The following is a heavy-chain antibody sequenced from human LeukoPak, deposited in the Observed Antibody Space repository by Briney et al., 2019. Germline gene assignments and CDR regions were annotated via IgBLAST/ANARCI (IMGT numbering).Heavy chain of an antibody. Sequence: GGSLRLSCAASGFTFSSYSINWVRQAPGKGLEWVSSISSSSSFISYADSVKGRFTISRDNAKNSVFLQMNSLRAEDTAVYYCASLDYWGQGTPVTVSS. CDR1: GFTFSSYS. V-gene: IGHV3-21*01. CDR3: ASLDY. CDR2: ISSSSSFI. J-gene: IGHJ4*02.